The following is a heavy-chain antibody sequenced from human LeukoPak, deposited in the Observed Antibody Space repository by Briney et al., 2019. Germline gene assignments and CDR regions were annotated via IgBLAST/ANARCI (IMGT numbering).Heavy chain of an antibody. D-gene: IGHD3-3*01. J-gene: IGHJ4*02. V-gene: IGHV4-38-2*01. Sequence: SETLSLTCAVSGYSISSGYYWGWIRQPPEKGLEWFGSIYHSGSTYYNPSLKSRVTISVDTSKNQFSLKLSSVTAADTAVYYCARWSITIFGTVVRYFDYWGQGTLVTVSS. CDR3: ARWSITIFGTVVRYFDY. CDR2: IYHSGST. CDR1: GYSISSGYY.